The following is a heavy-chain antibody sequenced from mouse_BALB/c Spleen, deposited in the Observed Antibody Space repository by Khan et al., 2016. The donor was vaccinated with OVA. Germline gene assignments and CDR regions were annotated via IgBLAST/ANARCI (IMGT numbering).Heavy chain of an antibody. CDR3: ARSVTITTVVATDFDY. V-gene: IGHV3-2*02. CDR1: DYSITSDYA. D-gene: IGHD1-1*01. J-gene: IGHJ2*01. CDR2: ISYSGRT. Sequence: EVQLQESGPGLVKPSQSLSLTCTVTDYSITSDYAWNWIRQFPGNKLEWMGYISYSGRTSYNPSLKSRISITRDPSKNQFFLQLNSVTTEDTATYYCARSVTITTVVATDFDYWGQGTTLTVSS.